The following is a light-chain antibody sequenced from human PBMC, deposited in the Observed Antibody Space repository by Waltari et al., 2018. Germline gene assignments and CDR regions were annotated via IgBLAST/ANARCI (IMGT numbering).Light chain of an antibody. CDR1: SSDIGGYNY. Sequence: QSALTQPASVSGSPGQSITISCTGTSSDIGGYNYVSWYQQHPGKAPKLMIYEVNNRPSGVSNRFSGSKSGNTASLTISGLQAEDEADYYCSSYTSNSTPVVFGGGTKVTVL. CDR2: EVN. V-gene: IGLV2-14*01. CDR3: SSYTSNSTPVV. J-gene: IGLJ2*01.